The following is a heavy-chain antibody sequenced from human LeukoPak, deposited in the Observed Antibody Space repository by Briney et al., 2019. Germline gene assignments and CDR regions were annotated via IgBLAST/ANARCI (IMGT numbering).Heavy chain of an antibody. Sequence: PSQTLSLTCTVSGGSISSDGYYWSWIRHHPGKGLEWIGYIYYSGSSYYNPSLKSRVTISVDTSKNQFSLKLSSVTAADTAVYYCASFPMTTVTTDYYYGMDVWGQGTTVTVSS. CDR2: IYYSGSS. D-gene: IGHD4-17*01. CDR1: GGSISSDGYY. V-gene: IGHV4-31*03. J-gene: IGHJ6*02. CDR3: ASFPMTTVTTDYYYGMDV.